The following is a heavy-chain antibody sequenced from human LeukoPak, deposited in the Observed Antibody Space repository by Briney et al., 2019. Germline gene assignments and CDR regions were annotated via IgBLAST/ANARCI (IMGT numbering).Heavy chain of an antibody. CDR1: GGSISSYY. J-gene: IGHJ5*02. Sequence: SETLSLTCTVSGGSISSYYWSWIRQPPGKGLVWIGYIYYSGTTNYNPSLQSRVTISLDTSKNQFSLRVSSVTAADTAVYYCVRAADYGDYNWFDPWGQGVLVTVSS. CDR3: VRAADYGDYNWFDP. D-gene: IGHD4-17*01. CDR2: IYYSGTT. V-gene: IGHV4-59*01.